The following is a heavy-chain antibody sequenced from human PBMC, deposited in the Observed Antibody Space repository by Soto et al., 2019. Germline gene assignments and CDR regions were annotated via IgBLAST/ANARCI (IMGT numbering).Heavy chain of an antibody. CDR1: GYTFTSYY. CDR2: INPSGGST. D-gene: IGHD2-2*01. V-gene: IGHV1-46*03. J-gene: IGHJ4*02. CDR3: ATLGYCSSTSCYGFNY. Sequence: ASVKGSCKASGYTFTSYYMHWVRQAPGQGLEWMGIINPSGGSTSYAQKFQGRVTMTRDTSTSTVYMELSSLRSEDTAVYYCATLGYCSSTSCYGFNYWGQGTLVTVSS.